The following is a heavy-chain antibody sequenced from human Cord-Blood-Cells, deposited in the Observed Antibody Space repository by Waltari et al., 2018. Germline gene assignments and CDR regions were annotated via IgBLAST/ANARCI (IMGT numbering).Heavy chain of an antibody. V-gene: IGHV1-2*02. D-gene: IGHD1-1*01. Sequence: QVQLVQSGAEVKKPGASVKVSCKASGYTFTGYYMHWVRQAPGQGLEWMGGINPNSGGKNYAQKFQGRVNMTRDTSISTAYMELSRLRSDDTAVYYCARSRNTDAFDIWGQGTMVTVSS. CDR2: INPNSGGK. J-gene: IGHJ3*02. CDR1: GYTFTGYY. CDR3: ARSRNTDAFDI.